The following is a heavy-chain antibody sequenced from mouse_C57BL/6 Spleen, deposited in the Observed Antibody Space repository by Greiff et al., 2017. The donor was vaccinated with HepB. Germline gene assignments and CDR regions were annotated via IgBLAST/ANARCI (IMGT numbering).Heavy chain of an antibody. V-gene: IGHV2-6*01. J-gene: IGHJ3*01. CDR1: GFSLTSYG. CDR3: AGARDSSGYAFAY. Sequence: VQLQESGPGLVAPSQSLSITCTVSGFSLTSYGVDWVRQSPGKGLEWLGVIWGVGSTNYNSALKSRLSISKDNSKSQVFLKMNSLQTDDTAMYYCAGARDSSGYAFAYWGQGTLVTVSA. CDR2: IWGVGST. D-gene: IGHD3-2*02.